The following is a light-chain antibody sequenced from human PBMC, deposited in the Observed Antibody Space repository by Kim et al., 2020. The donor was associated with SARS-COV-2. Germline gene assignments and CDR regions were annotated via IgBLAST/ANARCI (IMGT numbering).Light chain of an antibody. CDR1: QSVSSNY. CDR3: QQYGNSPQT. CDR2: AAS. Sequence: ETVLTQSPGTLSLSPGERATLSCRTSQSVSSNYVAWYQKRPGQAPRLLIYAASYRATGIPDRFSGSGSGTAFSLTISRLEAEDFAVYYCQQYGNSPQTFGQGTKVDIK. J-gene: IGKJ1*01. V-gene: IGKV3-20*01.